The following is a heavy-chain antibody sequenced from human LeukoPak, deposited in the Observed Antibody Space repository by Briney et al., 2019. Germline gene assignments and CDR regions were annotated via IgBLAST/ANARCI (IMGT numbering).Heavy chain of an antibody. CDR3: ARDCFLRYCSSTYYYYGMTS. V-gene: IGHV1-3*01. J-gene: IGHJ6*02. Sequence: ASVKVSCKAPGYTFTSYAMHWVRQAPGQRLEWMGWINAGNGNTKYSQKFQGRVTITRDTSASTAYMELSSLRSEDTAVYYCARDCFLRYCSSTYYYYGMTSGAKGPRSPSP. CDR1: GYTFTSYA. D-gene: IGHD2-2*01. CDR2: INAGNGNT.